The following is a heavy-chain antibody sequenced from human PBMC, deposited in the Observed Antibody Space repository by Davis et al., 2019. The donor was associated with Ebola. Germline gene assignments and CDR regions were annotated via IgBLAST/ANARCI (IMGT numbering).Heavy chain of an antibody. Sequence: MPGGSLRLSCAVYGVSFSGYYWNWIRQPPGKGLEWIGEINHSGRTNYNPSLKSRVTMSVDTSKNQFSLGVRSVTAADTAVYYCARGGGYGGYGMDVWGQGTTVTVS. CDR1: GVSFSGYY. D-gene: IGHD6-25*01. J-gene: IGHJ6*02. V-gene: IGHV4-34*01. CDR2: INHSGRT. CDR3: ARGGGYGGYGMDV.